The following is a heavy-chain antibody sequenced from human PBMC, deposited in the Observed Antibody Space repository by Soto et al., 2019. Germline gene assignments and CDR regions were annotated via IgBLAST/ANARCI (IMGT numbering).Heavy chain of an antibody. J-gene: IGHJ4*02. D-gene: IGHD3-22*01. Sequence: GGSLRLSCAASGFTFSSYAMSWVRQAPGKGLEWVSAISGSGGSTYYADSVKGRFTISRDNSKNTLYLQMNSLRAEDTAVYYCAKGAQKVPFYYDSSGYPQATGYFDYWGQGTLVTVSS. CDR3: AKGAQKVPFYYDSSGYPQATGYFDY. CDR1: GFTFSSYA. CDR2: ISGSGGST. V-gene: IGHV3-23*01.